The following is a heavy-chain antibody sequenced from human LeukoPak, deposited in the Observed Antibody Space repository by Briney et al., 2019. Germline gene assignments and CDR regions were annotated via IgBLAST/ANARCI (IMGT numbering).Heavy chain of an antibody. CDR2: IYPGDSDT. CDR1: GYSFTSYW. D-gene: IGHD6-13*01. V-gene: IGHV5-51*01. J-gene: IGHJ4*02. CDR3: ARHYSSSWILFDY. Sequence: GESLKISCKGSGYSFTSYWIGWVRQMPGKGLEWMGIIYPGDSDTRYSSSFQGQVTISADKSISTAYLQWSSLKASDTAMYYCARHYSSSWILFDYWGQGTLVTVSS.